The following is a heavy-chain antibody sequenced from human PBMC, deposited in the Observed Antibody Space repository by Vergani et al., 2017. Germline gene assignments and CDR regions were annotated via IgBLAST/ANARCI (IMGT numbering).Heavy chain of an antibody. CDR2: ISSSSSYI. CDR3: ARDYILTGYVDY. D-gene: IGHD3-9*01. Sequence: EVQLVESGGGLVQPGGSLRLSCAASGFTFSSYSMNWVRQAPGKGLEWVSSISSSSSYIYYADSVKGRFTISRENAKNSLYLQMNSLRAEDTAVYYCARDYILTGYVDYWGQGTLVTVSS. CDR1: GFTFSSYS. J-gene: IGHJ4*02. V-gene: IGHV3-21*01.